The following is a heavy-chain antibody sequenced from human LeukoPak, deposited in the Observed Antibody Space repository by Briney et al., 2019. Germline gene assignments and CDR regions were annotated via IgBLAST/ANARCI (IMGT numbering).Heavy chain of an antibody. V-gene: IGHV5-51*01. D-gene: IGHD3-22*01. J-gene: IGHJ4*02. CDR1: GYSSNNYW. CDR3: ARRGNSGYYPTFDY. Sequence: PGESLKISCKGSGYSSNNYWIAWVRQMPGKGLGWMGIIFSGDSDTRYSPSFQGQVTISADKPINTVYLQWSSLKASDTAMYYCARRGNSGYYPTFDYWGQGTLVTVSS. CDR2: IFSGDSDT.